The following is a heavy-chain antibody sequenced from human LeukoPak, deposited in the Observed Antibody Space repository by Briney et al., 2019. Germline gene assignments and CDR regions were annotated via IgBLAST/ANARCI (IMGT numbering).Heavy chain of an antibody. CDR1: GFTFTGIA. J-gene: IGHJ3*02. CDR2: ISGRGHNT. CDR3: AKRRDSGGYRANDALDI. V-gene: IGHV3-23*01. D-gene: IGHD3-22*01. Sequence: PGGSLRLSCAASGFTFTGIALGGVPRAPGKGLKWVSGISGRGHNTYYADSMKGRGTISRDNSKNTLYLQMNSLRGADTAVYYCAKRRDSGGYRANDALDIWGQGTMVTVSS.